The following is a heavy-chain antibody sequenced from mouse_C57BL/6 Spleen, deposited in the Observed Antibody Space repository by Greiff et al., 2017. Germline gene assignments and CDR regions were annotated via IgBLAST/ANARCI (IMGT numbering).Heavy chain of an antibody. CDR2: IYPGDGDT. CDR1: GYAFSSSW. V-gene: IGHV1-82*01. D-gene: IGHD3-2*02. J-gene: IGHJ2*01. CDR3: ARGAQSYYFDC. Sequence: QVQLKESGPELVKPGASVKISCKASGYAFSSSWMNWVKQRPGKGLEWIGRIYPGDGDTNYNGKFKGEATLTADKSSSTAYMQLSSLTSEDSAVYYCARGAQSYYFDCWGQGTTLTVSS.